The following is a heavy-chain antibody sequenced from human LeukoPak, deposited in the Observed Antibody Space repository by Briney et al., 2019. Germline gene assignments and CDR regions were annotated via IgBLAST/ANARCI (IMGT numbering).Heavy chain of an antibody. D-gene: IGHD2-15*01. CDR1: GFTFSDYY. V-gene: IGHV3-11*01. CDR3: ARGLGYCSGGSCYSVFPIDY. Sequence: GSLRLSCAASGFTFSDYYMSWIRQAPGQGLEWVSYISSSGSTIYYADSVKGRFTISRDNAKNSLYLQMNSLRAEDTAVYYCARGLGYCSGGSCYSVFPIDYWGQGTLVTVSS. J-gene: IGHJ4*02. CDR2: ISSSGSTI.